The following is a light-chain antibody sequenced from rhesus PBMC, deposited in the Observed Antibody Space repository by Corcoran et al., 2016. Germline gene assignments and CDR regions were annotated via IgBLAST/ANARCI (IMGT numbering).Light chain of an antibody. CDR1: QGISSY. CDR3: QQHNSYPWT. Sequence: DIQMTQSPSSLSASVGDTVTITCRASQGISSYLAWYQQTPGKAPKLLIYKASTLQSGVPSRFSGSGSGTDFTLTISSLQPEDFATYYCQQHNSYPWTFGQGTKVEI. CDR2: KAS. V-gene: IGKV1-25*01. J-gene: IGKJ1*01.